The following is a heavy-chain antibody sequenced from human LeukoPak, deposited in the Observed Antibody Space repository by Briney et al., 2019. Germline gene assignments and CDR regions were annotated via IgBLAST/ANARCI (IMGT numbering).Heavy chain of an antibody. Sequence: GGSLRLSCVGSGFTFSNAWMNWVRQAPGMGLEWVGRVKSEPDGGTTDYAAPVKGRFSISRVDSKNTAYLQMNSLKSEDTAVYYCATGLVFDIWGQGTMVTVSS. J-gene: IGHJ3*02. CDR3: ATGLVFDI. CDR2: VKSEPDGGTT. V-gene: IGHV3-15*01. CDR1: GFTFSNAW.